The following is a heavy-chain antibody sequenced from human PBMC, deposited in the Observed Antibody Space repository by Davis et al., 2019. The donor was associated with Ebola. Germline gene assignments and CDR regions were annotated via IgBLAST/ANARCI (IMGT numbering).Heavy chain of an antibody. CDR2: VFRTGST. D-gene: IGHD2-15*01. J-gene: IGHJ5*02. V-gene: IGHV4-61*09. CDR1: GASISSGYFS. Sequence: SETLSLTCTVSGASISSGYFSWSWVRQPAGKGLEWIGHVFRTGSTKYNPSLESRVTISINTSNNQFSLRLRSVTAADTAIYYCARGYCTGGICSEHWFDPWGQGALVTVSS. CDR3: ARGYCTGGICSEHWFDP.